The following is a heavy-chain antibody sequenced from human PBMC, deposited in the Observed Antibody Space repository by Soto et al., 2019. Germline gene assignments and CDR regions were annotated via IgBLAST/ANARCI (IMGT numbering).Heavy chain of an antibody. CDR2: ISGSGGST. J-gene: IGHJ3*02. CDR1: GFTFSSYA. Sequence: EVQLLESGGGLVQPGGSLRLSCAASGFTFSSYAMSWVRQAPGKGLEWVSAISGSGGSTYYADSVKGRFTISRDNSKNTLYLQMNSLRAEDTAVYYCAKDGAYYDILTGSAFDIWGQMTMVTVSS. D-gene: IGHD3-9*01. V-gene: IGHV3-23*01. CDR3: AKDGAYYDILTGSAFDI.